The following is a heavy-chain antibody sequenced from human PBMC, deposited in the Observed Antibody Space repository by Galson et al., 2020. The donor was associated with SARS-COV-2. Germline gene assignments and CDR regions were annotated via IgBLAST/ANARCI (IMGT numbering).Heavy chain of an antibody. CDR1: GGSISSYY. V-gene: IGHV4-59*08. CDR3: ARQNVITIFGVVITPTWFDP. CDR2: IYYSGST. D-gene: IGHD3-3*01. Sequence: ETSETLSLTCTVSGGSISSYYWSWLRQPPGKGLEWIGYIYYSGSTNYNPSLKSRVTISVDTSKNQFSLKLSSVTAADTAVYYCARQNVITIFGVVITPTWFDPWGQGTLVTVSS. J-gene: IGHJ5*02.